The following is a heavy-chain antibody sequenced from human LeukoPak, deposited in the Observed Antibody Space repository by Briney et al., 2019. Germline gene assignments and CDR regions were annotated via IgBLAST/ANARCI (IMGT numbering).Heavy chain of an antibody. CDR3: ARDHVLLWFGELHYYYYGMDV. J-gene: IGHJ6*02. Sequence: GGSLRLSCAASGFTFSSYSMNWVRQAPGEGLEWVSSISSSSSYIYYADSVKGRFTISRDNAKNSLYLQMNSLRAEDTAVYYCARDHVLLWFGELHYYYYGMDVWGQGTTVTVSS. CDR2: ISSSSSYI. V-gene: IGHV3-21*01. D-gene: IGHD3-10*01. CDR1: GFTFSSYS.